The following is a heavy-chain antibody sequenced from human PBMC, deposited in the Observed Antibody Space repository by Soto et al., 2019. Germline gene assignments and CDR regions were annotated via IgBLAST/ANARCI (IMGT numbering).Heavy chain of an antibody. D-gene: IGHD3-16*02. V-gene: IGHV3-11*06. Sequence: PGGSLRLSCAASGFTFSDYYMSWILQAPGKGLEWVSYISSSSIYTNYADSVKGRFTISRDNAQNSLYLQMNSRRAKNTAVYYGARDISYFWGGYRPEDNTSGMDVGGQGTTVTVS. CDR2: ISSSSIYT. CDR3: ARDISYFWGGYRPEDNTSGMDV. CDR1: GFTFSDYY. J-gene: IGHJ6*02.